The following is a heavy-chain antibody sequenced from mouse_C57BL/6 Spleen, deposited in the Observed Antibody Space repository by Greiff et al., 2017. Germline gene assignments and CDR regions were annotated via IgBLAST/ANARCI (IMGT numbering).Heavy chain of an antibody. V-gene: IGHV10-1*01. J-gene: IGHJ2*01. Sequence: EVQRVESGGGLVQPKGSLKLSCAASGFSFNTYAMNWVRQAPGKGLEWVARIRSKSNNYATYYADSVKDRFTISRDDSESMLYLQMNNLKTEDTAMYYCVRHKSNYDYFDYWGQGTTLTVSS. D-gene: IGHD2-5*01. CDR3: VRHKSNYDYFDY. CDR1: GFSFNTYA. CDR2: IRSKSNNYAT.